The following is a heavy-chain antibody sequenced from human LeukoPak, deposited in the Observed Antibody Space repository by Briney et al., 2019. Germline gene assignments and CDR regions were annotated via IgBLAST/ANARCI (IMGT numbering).Heavy chain of an antibody. J-gene: IGHJ4*02. V-gene: IGHV1-46*01. D-gene: IGHD3-22*01. CDR1: GYTFTSYY. Sequence: ASVKVSCKASGYTFTSYYMYWVRQAPGQGLEWMGIINPGGSTSYAQKFQGRVTMTRDTSTSTVYMELSSLRSEDTAVYYCARGAYDSTGYYYFDYWGQGTLVTVSS. CDR3: ARGAYDSTGYYYFDY. CDR2: INPGGST.